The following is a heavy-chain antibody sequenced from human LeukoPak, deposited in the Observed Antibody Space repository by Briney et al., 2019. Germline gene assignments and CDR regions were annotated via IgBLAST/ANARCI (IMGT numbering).Heavy chain of an antibody. CDR2: IRYDGSNK. D-gene: IGHD6-13*01. Sequence: PGGSLRLSYAASGFTFSSYGIHWVRQAPGRGLEWVAFIRYDGSNKYYADSVKGRFTISRDNSKNTLYLQMNSLRAEDTAVYYCASLGGSAAAVVQNDAFDIWGQGTMVTVSS. V-gene: IGHV3-30*02. J-gene: IGHJ3*02. CDR3: ASLGGSAAAVVQNDAFDI. CDR1: GFTFSSYG.